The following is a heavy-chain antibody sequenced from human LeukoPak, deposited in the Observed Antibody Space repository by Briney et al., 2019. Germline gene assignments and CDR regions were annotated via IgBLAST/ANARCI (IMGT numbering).Heavy chain of an antibody. J-gene: IGHJ6*02. V-gene: IGHV3-15*01. CDR1: GFTFSNAW. CDR3: TTRDGDYAYYYYGMDV. Sequence: GGSLRLSCAASGFTFSNAWMSWVRQAPGKGLEWVGRIKSKTDGGTTDYAAPVKGRFTISRDDSKNTLYLQMNSLKTEDTAVYYCTTRDGDYAYYYYGMDVWGQGTTVTVSS. D-gene: IGHD4-17*01. CDR2: IKSKTDGGTT.